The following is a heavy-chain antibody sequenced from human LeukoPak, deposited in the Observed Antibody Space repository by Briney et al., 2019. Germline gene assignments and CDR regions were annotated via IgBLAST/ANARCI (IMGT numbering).Heavy chain of an antibody. Sequence: ASVKVSRKASGYTFTSYGISWVRQAPGQGLEWMGWISAYNGNTNYAQKLQGRVTMTTDTSTSTAYMELRSLRSDDTAVYYCARAPRGVVPAAYDYWGQGTLVTVSS. V-gene: IGHV1-18*01. CDR1: GYTFTSYG. D-gene: IGHD2-2*01. J-gene: IGHJ4*02. CDR2: ISAYNGNT. CDR3: ARAPRGVVPAAYDY.